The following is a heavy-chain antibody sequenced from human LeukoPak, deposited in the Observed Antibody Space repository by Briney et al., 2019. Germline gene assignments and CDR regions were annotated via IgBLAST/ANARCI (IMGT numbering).Heavy chain of an antibody. D-gene: IGHD3-10*01. CDR3: AKDDYYGSGHLVS. CDR1: GFTFSSYG. V-gene: IGHV3-30*18. CDR2: ISYDGSNK. Sequence: SGGSLRLSCAASGFTFSSYGMHWVRQAPGKGLEWVAVISYDGSNKYYADSVKGRFTISRDNSKNTLYLQMNSLRAEDTAVYYCAKDDYYGSGHLVSWGQGTLVTVSS. J-gene: IGHJ4*02.